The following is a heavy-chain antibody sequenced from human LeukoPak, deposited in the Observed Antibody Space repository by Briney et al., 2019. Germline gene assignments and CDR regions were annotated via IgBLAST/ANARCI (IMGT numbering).Heavy chain of an antibody. CDR2: INPNNDDT. J-gene: IGHJ4*02. V-gene: IGHV1-2*06. CDR3: ARGSGFY. CDR1: GYTFTAYN. Sequence: GASVKVSCKASGYTFTAYNMHWERQAPGQGLEWMGRINPNNDDTMYAQKFQGRITMTRDTSTSTAYMELSSLTSDDTAMYYCARGSGFYWGQGTLVTVSS. D-gene: IGHD3-22*01.